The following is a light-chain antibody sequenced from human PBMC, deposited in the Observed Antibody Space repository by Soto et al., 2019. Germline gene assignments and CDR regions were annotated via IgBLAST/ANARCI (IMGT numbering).Light chain of an antibody. CDR2: DAS. J-gene: IGKJ4*01. CDR3: QQRSNWPLS. V-gene: IGKV3-11*01. Sequence: EIVLTQSPVTLSLSPGERATLSCRASQSVSSSLAWYQQKTGQAPRLLIYDASNMATGIPARFSGSGSETDFNLTVSSLEPEEFAVYYCQQRSNWPLSFGGGTKVEIK. CDR1: QSVSSS.